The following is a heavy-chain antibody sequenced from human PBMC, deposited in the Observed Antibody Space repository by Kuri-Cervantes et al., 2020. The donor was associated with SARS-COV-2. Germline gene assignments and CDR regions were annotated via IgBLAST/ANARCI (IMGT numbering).Heavy chain of an antibody. J-gene: IGHJ4*02. V-gene: IGHV3-23*01. CDR1: GVTFSSYA. Sequence: GGSLRLSCAASGVTFSSYAMIWVRQAPGKGLEWVSAISGSGGSTYYADSVKGRFTISRDNSKNTLYLQMNSLRAEDTAVYYCARAYDFWSGYYPHWGQGNLVTVSS. CDR3: ARAYDFWSGYYPH. D-gene: IGHD3-3*01. CDR2: ISGSGGST.